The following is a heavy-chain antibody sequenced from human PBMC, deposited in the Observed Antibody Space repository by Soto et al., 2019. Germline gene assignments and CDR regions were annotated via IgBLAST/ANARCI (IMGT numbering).Heavy chain of an antibody. CDR3: AAPYTTGLHAYDF. J-gene: IGHJ4*02. CDR2: FDPEDGET. Sequence: ASVKVSCKVSGDTLSELSMYWVRQAPGQGLEWMGGFDPEDGETVYAQKFQGRVTMTDDTSTDTAYMELSSLRSEDTAVYYCAAPYTTGLHAYDFCGQRTLVTVSS. CDR1: GDTLSELS. V-gene: IGHV1-24*01. D-gene: IGHD3-3*01.